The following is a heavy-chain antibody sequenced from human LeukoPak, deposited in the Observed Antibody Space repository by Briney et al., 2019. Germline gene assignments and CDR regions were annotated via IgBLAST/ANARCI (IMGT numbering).Heavy chain of an antibody. D-gene: IGHD2-21*02. J-gene: IGHJ4*02. CDR2: IYGGNGNT. CDR1: GYTFTSYA. CDR3: ARGWGGDCYHVH. Sequence: ASVTVSCTASGYTFTSYAMHWVRQAPGQRLEWMGWIYGGNGNTKYSQKFQGRVSITRDTSASTVCMELSSLGSEDTAVYYCARGWGGDCYHVHWGQGTLVTVSS. V-gene: IGHV1-3*01.